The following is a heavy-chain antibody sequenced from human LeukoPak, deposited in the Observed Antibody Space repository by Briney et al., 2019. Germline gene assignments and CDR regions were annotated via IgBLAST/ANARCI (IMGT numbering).Heavy chain of an antibody. J-gene: IGHJ5*02. Sequence: ASVKVSFKASRYTFTSYGISWVRQAPGQGLEWMGRISAYNGNTNYAQTLQGRVTMTTDTSTSTAYMELRSLRSDDTAVYYCASDPVIWKSGSRYNWFDPWGQGTLVTVSS. CDR2: ISAYNGNT. CDR1: RYTFTSYG. V-gene: IGHV1-18*01. CDR3: ASDPVIWKSGSRYNWFDP. D-gene: IGHD3-3*01.